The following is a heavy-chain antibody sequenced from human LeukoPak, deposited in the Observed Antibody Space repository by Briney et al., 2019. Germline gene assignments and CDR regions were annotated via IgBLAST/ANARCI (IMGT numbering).Heavy chain of an antibody. CDR1: GYSFTSYA. CDR2: IYTNTGNP. D-gene: IGHD4-23*01. J-gene: IGHJ6*03. V-gene: IGHV7-4-1*02. CDR3: ARGTDGNLKYYMDV. Sequence: ASVKVSCKASGYSFTSYAMNWVRQAPGQGLEWMGWIYTNTGNPTYAQGFTGRFVFSLDTSVSTAYLQISSLKPEDTAVYYCARGTDGNLKYYMDVWGKGTTVTVSS.